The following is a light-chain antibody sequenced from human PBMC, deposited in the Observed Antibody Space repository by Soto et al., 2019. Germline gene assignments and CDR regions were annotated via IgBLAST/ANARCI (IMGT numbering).Light chain of an antibody. J-gene: IGKJ1*01. CDR2: DAS. V-gene: IGKV3-15*01. CDR3: QQYGRSGT. Sequence: IVMTQSPATLSVSPGESATLSCRASQSVSSNLAWHQQKPGQAPRILMYDASTRANGISARFSGRGSGQDFTLTISRLEPEDFAVYYCQQYGRSGTFGQGTKVDI. CDR1: QSVSSN.